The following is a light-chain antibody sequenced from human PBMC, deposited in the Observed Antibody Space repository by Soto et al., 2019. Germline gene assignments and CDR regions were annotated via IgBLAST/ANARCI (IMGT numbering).Light chain of an antibody. Sequence: EIVLTQSPGTLSLSPGERATLSCRASQTVNNNYLTWYEQTPGQAPRLLIYGASSRATGIPDRFSGSGSGTDFTLTISRLEPEDFVVSYCQQYGGSPFTFGPATKVDIK. CDR3: QQYGGSPFT. V-gene: IGKV3-20*01. CDR1: QTVNNNY. J-gene: IGKJ3*01. CDR2: GAS.